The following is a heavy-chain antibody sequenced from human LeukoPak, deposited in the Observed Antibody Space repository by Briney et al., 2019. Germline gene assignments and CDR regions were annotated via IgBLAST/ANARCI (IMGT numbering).Heavy chain of an antibody. CDR2: ISSSSYI. CDR1: GFTFSSYS. Sequence: GGSLRLSCAASGFTFSSYSMNWVRQAPGKGLEWVSSISSSSYIYYADSVKGRFTISRDNAKNSLYLQMNSLRAEDTAVYYCARGTPIEMSTNQGDVWGQGTTVTVSS. J-gene: IGHJ6*02. D-gene: IGHD5-24*01. CDR3: ARGTPIEMSTNQGDV. V-gene: IGHV3-21*01.